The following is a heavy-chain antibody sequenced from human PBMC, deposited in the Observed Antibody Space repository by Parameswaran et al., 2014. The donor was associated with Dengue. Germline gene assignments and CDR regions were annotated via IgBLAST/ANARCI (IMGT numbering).Heavy chain of an antibody. D-gene: IGHD3-22*01. CDR2: IYYSGST. V-gene: IGHV4-59*13. J-gene: IGHJ4*02. Sequence: PGKGLEWIGYIYYSGSTNYNPSLKSRVTISVDTSKNQFSLKLSSVTAADTAVYYCAAGLQTYYYDSSDSGGSFDYWGQGTLVTVSS. CDR3: AAGLQTYYYDSSDSGGSFDY.